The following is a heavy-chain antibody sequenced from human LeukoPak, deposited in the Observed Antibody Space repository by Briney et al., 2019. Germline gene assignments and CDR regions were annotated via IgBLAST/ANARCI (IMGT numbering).Heavy chain of an antibody. CDR3: ARIDRAVAGTIDY. CDR1: GGSFSGYY. CDR2: IYYSGST. Sequence: PSETLSLTCAVYGGSFSGYYWSWIRQPPGKGLEWIGYIYYSGSTNYNPSLKSRVTISVDTSKNQFSLKLSSVTAADTAVYYCARIDRAVAGTIDYWGQGTLVTVSS. V-gene: IGHV4-59*08. D-gene: IGHD6-19*01. J-gene: IGHJ4*02.